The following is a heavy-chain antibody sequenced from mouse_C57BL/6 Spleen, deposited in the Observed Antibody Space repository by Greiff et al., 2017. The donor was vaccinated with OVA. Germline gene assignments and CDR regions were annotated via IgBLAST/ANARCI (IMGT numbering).Heavy chain of an antibody. CDR2: IHPNSGST. CDR3: ARWENYSNYLYYAMDY. J-gene: IGHJ4*01. V-gene: IGHV1-64*01. D-gene: IGHD2-5*01. CDR1: GYTFTSYW. Sequence: QVQLQQPGAELVKPGASVKLSCKASGYTFTSYWMHWVKQRPGQGLEWIGMIHPNSGSTNYNEKFKSKATLTVDKSSSTAYMQLSSLTSEDSAVYYCARWENYSNYLYYAMDYWGQGTSVTVSS.